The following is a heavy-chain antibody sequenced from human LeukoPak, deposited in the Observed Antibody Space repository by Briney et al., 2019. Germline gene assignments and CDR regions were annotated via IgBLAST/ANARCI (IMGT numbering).Heavy chain of an antibody. CDR3: ARDRGYSYGQYYYYYYMDV. CDR1: GGTFSSYA. V-gene: IGHV1-69*06. J-gene: IGHJ6*03. Sequence: GASVKVSCKASGGTFSSYAISWVRQAPGQGLEWMGGIIPIFGTANYAQKFQGRVTITADKSTSTAYMELSSLRSEDTAAYYCARDRGYSYGQYYYYYYMDVWGKGTTVTVPS. CDR2: IIPIFGTA. D-gene: IGHD5-18*01.